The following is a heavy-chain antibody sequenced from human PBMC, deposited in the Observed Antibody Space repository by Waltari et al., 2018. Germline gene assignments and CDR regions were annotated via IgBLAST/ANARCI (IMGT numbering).Heavy chain of an antibody. Sequence: EVQLVESGGGLVQPGGSLRLSCDASGFSISDYGMDWVRQAPGKGLEWVSFMDRAGSTICYADSVKGRFAISRDNAKNSVHLQMNSLRPEDTAVYFCARDWATIDQYYTAMDVWGQGTTVTVSS. CDR1: GFSISDYG. J-gene: IGHJ6*02. D-gene: IGHD5-12*01. CDR2: MDRAGSTI. V-gene: IGHV3-48*01. CDR3: ARDWATIDQYYTAMDV.